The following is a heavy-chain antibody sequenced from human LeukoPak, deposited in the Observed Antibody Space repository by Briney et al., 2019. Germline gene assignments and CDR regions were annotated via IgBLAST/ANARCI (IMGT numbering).Heavy chain of an antibody. CDR2: ISGSGGST. CDR3: AKETAYDFWSGYDYGMDV. D-gene: IGHD3-3*01. Sequence: GGSLRLSCAASGFTFSSYAMSWVRQAPGKGLEWVSAISGSGGSTYYADSVKGRFTISRDNSKNTLYLQINSLGAEDTAVYYCAKETAYDFWSGYDYGMDVWGQGTTVTVSS. V-gene: IGHV3-23*01. J-gene: IGHJ6*02. CDR1: GFTFSSYA.